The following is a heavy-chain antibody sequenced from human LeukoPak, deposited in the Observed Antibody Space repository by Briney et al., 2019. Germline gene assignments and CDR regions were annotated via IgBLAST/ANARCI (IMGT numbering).Heavy chain of an antibody. V-gene: IGHV4-59*11. CDR1: GGSISGHY. D-gene: IGHD3-16*01. CDR3: ARFGVDYDMDV. J-gene: IGHJ6*02. CDR2: IHYSGRP. Sequence: SETLSLTSTASGGSISGHYWTWIRQPPGKGLEWIGQIHYSGRPDYNPSLKSRVTISVDTSKNQLSLKVTSVTGADTAVYYCARFGVDYDMDVWGQGTTVTVSS.